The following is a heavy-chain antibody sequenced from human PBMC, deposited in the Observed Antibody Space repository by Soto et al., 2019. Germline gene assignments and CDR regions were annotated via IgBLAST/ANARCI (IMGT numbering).Heavy chain of an antibody. D-gene: IGHD1-1*01. CDR1: GASFSDSY. CDR2: INHSGST. V-gene: IGHV4-34*01. J-gene: IGHJ2*01. CDR3: AREVPSRYFDL. Sequence: QVRLQQRGAGLLKPSETLSLTCAVYGASFSDSYWNWIRQPPGKGLEWIGEINHSGSTIYNTSLESRVTISLDTSRKQFTLKMRSATAADTAVYYCAREVPSRYFDLWGRGTPVTVSS.